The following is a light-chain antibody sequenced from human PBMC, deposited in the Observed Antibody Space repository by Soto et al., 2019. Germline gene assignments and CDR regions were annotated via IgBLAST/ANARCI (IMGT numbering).Light chain of an antibody. CDR1: QSVSSN. J-gene: IGKJ4*01. CDR3: QPYNNWPLT. Sequence: EKVMTQSPAALSVSPGERATLSCRASQSVSSNLAWYQQKPGQAPRLLIYGASTRATGIPARFSGSGSGTEFTLTISSLQSEDFAVYYCQPYNNWPLTFGGGTKVEIK. CDR2: GAS. V-gene: IGKV3-15*01.